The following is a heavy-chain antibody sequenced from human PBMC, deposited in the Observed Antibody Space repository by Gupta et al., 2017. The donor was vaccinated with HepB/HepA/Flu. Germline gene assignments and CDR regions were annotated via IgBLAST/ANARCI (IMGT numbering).Heavy chain of an antibody. D-gene: IGHD2-15*01. V-gene: IGHV1-2*02. CDR1: GYTFTGYY. Sequence: QVQLVPSGAEVKKPGASVKVSCKASGYTFTGYYIHWVRQAPGQSLEWMGWINPIRGGTNYAQKFQGRVTMTSDTSISTAYMDLTNLRSDDTAVYYCARVPGYSFFDYWGQGTLVTVSS. CDR2: INPIRGGT. CDR3: ARVPGYSFFDY. J-gene: IGHJ4*02.